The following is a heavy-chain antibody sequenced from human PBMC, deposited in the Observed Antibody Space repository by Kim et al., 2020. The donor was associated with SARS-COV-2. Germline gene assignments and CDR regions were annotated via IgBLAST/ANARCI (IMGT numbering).Heavy chain of an antibody. D-gene: IGHD5-12*01. CDR3: AKVYWGYVYRGGVFDC. CDR1: GFTFSRYG. V-gene: IGHV3-30*18. CDR2: ISYDGSNK. J-gene: IGHJ4*02. Sequence: GGSLRLSCAASGFTFSRYGMYWVRQAPGKGLEWVAVISYDGSNKYYADSVKGRFTISRDNSNNTLYVQMNSLGAEDTAVYYCAKVYWGYVYRGGVFDCWGQGSLVTVSS.